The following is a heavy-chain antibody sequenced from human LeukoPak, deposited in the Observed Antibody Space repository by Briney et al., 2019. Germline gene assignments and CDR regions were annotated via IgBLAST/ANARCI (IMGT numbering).Heavy chain of an antibody. D-gene: IGHD5-18*01. CDR1: GGSISSISYY. J-gene: IGHJ3*02. CDR2: LYYGGST. CDR3: SREDTATATGALDI. Sequence: SETLSLTCTVSGGSISSISYYWGWIRQPPGKGLEWIGTLYYGGSTYYNPSLKSRVTISVDMSKNQFSLMLSSVTAVDTAVYYCSREDTATATGALDIWGQGTMVTVPS. V-gene: IGHV4-39*01.